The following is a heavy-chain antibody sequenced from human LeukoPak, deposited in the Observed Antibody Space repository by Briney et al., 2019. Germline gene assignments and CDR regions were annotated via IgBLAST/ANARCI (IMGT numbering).Heavy chain of an antibody. D-gene: IGHD6-19*01. CDR3: AKDQQWLVGPGAFDI. Sequence: PGGSLRLSCAASGFTFSSYGMHWVRQAPGKGLEWVAFIRYDGSNKYYADSVKGRFTISRDNSKNTLYLQMNSLRAEDTAVYYCAKDQQWLVGPGAFDIWGQGTMVTVSS. V-gene: IGHV3-30*02. CDR1: GFTFSSYG. J-gene: IGHJ3*02. CDR2: IRYDGSNK.